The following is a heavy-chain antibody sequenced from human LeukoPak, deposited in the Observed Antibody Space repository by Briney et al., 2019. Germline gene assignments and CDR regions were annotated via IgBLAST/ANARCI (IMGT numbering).Heavy chain of an antibody. CDR3: AKDPHYFDWLFR. CDR1: GFTFSSYA. CDR2: ISGSGGST. J-gene: IGHJ4*02. Sequence: PGGSLRLSCAASGFTFSSYAMSWVRQAPGKGLEWVSAISGSGGSTYYADSVKGRFTISRDNSKNTLYLQMSSLRAEDTAVYYCAKDPHYFDWLFRWGQGTLVTVSS. D-gene: IGHD3-9*01. V-gene: IGHV3-23*01.